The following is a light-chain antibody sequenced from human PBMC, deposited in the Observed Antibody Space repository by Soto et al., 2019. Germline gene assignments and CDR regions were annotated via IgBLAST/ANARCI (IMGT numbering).Light chain of an antibody. V-gene: IGLV2-14*01. J-gene: IGLJ2*01. CDR2: DVS. CDR3: SSYTTSGSLV. CDR1: SSDVGGYNY. Sequence: QSVLTQPASVSGSPGQSNTISCTGTSSDVGGYNYVSWYQQHPGKAPKLMIYDVSNRPSGVSNRFSGSKSGNKASLTISGLQAEDEADYYCSSYTTSGSLVFGGGTKLTVL.